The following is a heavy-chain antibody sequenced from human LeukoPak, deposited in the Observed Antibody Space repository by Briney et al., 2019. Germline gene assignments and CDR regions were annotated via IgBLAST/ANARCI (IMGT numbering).Heavy chain of an antibody. V-gene: IGHV4-39*01. CDR1: GGSISGSSYF. J-gene: IGHJ4*02. Sequence: SETLSLTCAVSGGSISGSSYFWGWIRQPPGKGLEWIGSIYYSGNTYYNPSLKSRVTISVDTSKNQFSLKLSSVTAAGTAVYYCARLKEGIDYWGQGTLVTVSS. D-gene: IGHD3-10*01. CDR3: ARLKEGIDY. CDR2: IYYSGNT.